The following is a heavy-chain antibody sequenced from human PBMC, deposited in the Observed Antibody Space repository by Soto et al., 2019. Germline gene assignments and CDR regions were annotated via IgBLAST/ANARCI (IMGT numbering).Heavy chain of an antibody. J-gene: IGHJ4*02. V-gene: IGHV4-59*01. CDR2: IYYSGAT. CDR3: AKAGSYSGSPGRVHY. Sequence: SGTLSLTCNVSGASSSGNYWCWVRQPPGKGLEWIGYIYYSGATNYNPSLESRVTISVDTPKSQFSLKLTSVTPADTAVYYCAKAGSYSGSPGRVHYCGPRILVTVSS. CDR1: GASSSGNY. D-gene: IGHD1-26*01.